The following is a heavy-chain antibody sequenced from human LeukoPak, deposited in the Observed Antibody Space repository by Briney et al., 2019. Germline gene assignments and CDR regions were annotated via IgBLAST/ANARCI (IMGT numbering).Heavy chain of an antibody. CDR2: INPKRGVT. Sequence: ASVKASCKASAYTLSGYYMHWVRQAPGQGLQWMGWINPKRGVTNYAQKFQGRVTMTWDTSINTTFMELSRLRSDDTAVYYCATRIAVAGSPVYYFDYWCQGTLVTVSS. V-gene: IGHV1-2*02. CDR1: AYTLSGYY. CDR3: ATRIAVAGSPVYYFDY. D-gene: IGHD6-19*01. J-gene: IGHJ4*02.